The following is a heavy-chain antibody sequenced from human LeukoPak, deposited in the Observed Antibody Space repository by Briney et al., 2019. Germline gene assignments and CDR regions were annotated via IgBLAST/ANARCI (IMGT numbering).Heavy chain of an antibody. CDR1: GYTFTGYY. Sequence: ASVKVSCKASGYTFTGYYMHWVRQAPGQGLEWMGWINPNSGGTNYAQKFQGRVTMTRDTSISTAYMELSRLRSDDTAVYYCARVAMVRGVISLLGYWGQGTLVTVSS. J-gene: IGHJ4*02. D-gene: IGHD3-10*01. V-gene: IGHV1-2*02. CDR2: INPNSGGT. CDR3: ARVAMVRGVISLLGY.